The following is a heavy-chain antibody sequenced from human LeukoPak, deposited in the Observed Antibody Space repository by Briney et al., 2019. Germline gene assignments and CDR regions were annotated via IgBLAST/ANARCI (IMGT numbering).Heavy chain of an antibody. CDR1: GGSISSYY. D-gene: IGHD5-18*01. J-gene: IGHJ4*02. CDR2: IYYSGST. V-gene: IGHV4-59*01. Sequence: SETLSLTCTVSGGSISSYYWSWTRQPPGKGLEWIGYIYYSGSTNYNPSLKSRVTISVDTSKNQFSLKLSSVTAADTAVYYCARDDRYSYGSGFDYWGQGTLVTVSS. CDR3: ARDDRYSYGSGFDY.